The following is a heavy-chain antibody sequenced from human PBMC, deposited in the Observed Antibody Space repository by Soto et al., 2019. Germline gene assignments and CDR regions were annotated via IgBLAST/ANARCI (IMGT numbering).Heavy chain of an antibody. Sequence: EGSLRLSCVSSVFTFSDYYMTCIRHSPGKGLEWVSYISSNGVSMYYGDSVKGRFTISRDDAENSLHLQMNSLRAEDTAVYYCARLASIGNPYYFGMEVWGQGTTVNVSS. J-gene: IGHJ6*02. V-gene: IGHV3-11*01. CDR2: ISSNGVSM. D-gene: IGHD3-16*02. CDR3: ARLASIGNPYYFGMEV. CDR1: VFTFSDYY.